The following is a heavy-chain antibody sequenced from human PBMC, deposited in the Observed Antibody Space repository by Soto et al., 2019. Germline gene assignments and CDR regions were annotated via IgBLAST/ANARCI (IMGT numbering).Heavy chain of an antibody. J-gene: IGHJ4*02. CDR2: ISAYNGNT. Sequence: GASVKVSCKASGYTFASYGISWVRQAPGQGLEWMGWISAYNGNTNFAQKLQGRVTMTTDTSTSTAYMELRSLRSDDTAVYYCARDLDTATLPIMYNDYRGQRTLVPVSS. V-gene: IGHV1-18*01. CDR1: GYTFASYG. D-gene: IGHD5-18*01. CDR3: ARDLDTATLPIMYNDY.